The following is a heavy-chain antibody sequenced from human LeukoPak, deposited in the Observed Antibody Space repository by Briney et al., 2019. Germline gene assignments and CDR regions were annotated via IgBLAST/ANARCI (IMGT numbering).Heavy chain of an antibody. CDR2: ISTYNGNT. D-gene: IGHD3-3*01. Sequence: ASVKVSCKASGYTFTNYGISWVRQAPGQGLEWMGWISTYNGNTHYAQMLQGTVTMTTDTSTSTAYMELRSLRSDDTAVYYCARGRTRFLEWLLHYWGQGTLVTVSS. V-gene: IGHV1-18*01. J-gene: IGHJ4*02. CDR3: ARGRTRFLEWLLHY. CDR1: GYTFTNYG.